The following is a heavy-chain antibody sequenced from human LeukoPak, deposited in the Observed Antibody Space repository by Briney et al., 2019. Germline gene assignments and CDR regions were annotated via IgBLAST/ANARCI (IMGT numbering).Heavy chain of an antibody. CDR3: ARDAGYSSSWYHY. V-gene: IGHV4-39*07. CDR1: GGSISSSSYY. D-gene: IGHD6-13*01. J-gene: IGHJ4*02. CDR2: IYYSGST. Sequence: TSETLSLTCTVSGGSISSSSYYWGWIRQPPGKGLEWIGSIYYSGSTYYNPSLKSRVTISVDTSKNQFSLKLSSVTAADTAVYYCARDAGYSSSWYHYWGQGTLVTVSS.